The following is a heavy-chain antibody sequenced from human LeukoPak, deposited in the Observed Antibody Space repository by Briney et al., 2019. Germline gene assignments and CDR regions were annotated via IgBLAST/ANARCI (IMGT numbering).Heavy chain of an antibody. CDR1: GFTVSSNY. CDR2: IYSGGST. D-gene: IGHD2-2*02. Sequence: GGSLRLSCAASGFTVSSNYMSWVRQAPGKGLEWVSVIYSGGSTYYSDSVKGRSTISRDNSKNTLYLQMNSLRAEDTAVYYCASPPDCSSTSCYTVDAFDIWGQGTMVTVSS. V-gene: IGHV3-66*01. CDR3: ASPPDCSSTSCYTVDAFDI. J-gene: IGHJ3*02.